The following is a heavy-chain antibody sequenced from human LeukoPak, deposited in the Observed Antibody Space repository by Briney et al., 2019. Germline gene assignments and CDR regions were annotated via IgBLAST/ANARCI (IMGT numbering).Heavy chain of an antibody. CDR1: GNTFTSYD. V-gene: IGHV1-8*01. CDR3: ARAPYDILTGYYYYYYGMDV. D-gene: IGHD3-9*01. Sequence: GASVKVSCKASGNTFTSYDINWVRQATGQGLEWMGWMNPNSGNTGYAQKFQGRVTMTRNTSISTAYMELSSLRSEDTAVYYCARAPYDILTGYYYYYYGMDVWGQGTTVAVSS. J-gene: IGHJ6*02. CDR2: MNPNSGNT.